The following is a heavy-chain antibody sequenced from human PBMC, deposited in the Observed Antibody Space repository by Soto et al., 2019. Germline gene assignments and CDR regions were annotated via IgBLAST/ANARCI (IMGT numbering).Heavy chain of an antibody. Sequence: GSGPTLVNPTQTLTLTCTFSGFSLSTSGMCVSWIRQPPGKALEWPALIDWDDDKYYSTSLKSRLTISKDTSKNQVVLTMTNMEAVITATYYWTRYRWPYYFDYWGQGTLVTVSS. J-gene: IGHJ4*02. CDR3: TRYRWPYYFDY. CDR2: IDWDDDK. V-gene: IGHV2-70*01. D-gene: IGHD3-16*02. CDR1: GFSLSTSGMC.